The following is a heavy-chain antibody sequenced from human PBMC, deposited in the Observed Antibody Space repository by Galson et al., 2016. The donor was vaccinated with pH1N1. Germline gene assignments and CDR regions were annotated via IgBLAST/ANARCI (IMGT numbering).Heavy chain of an antibody. D-gene: IGHD4-17*01. CDR1: GYRFSSSW. CDR3: ARQNDYGDYRGDAFDI. V-gene: IGHV5-51*01. J-gene: IGHJ3*02. CDR2: IHLGGSHI. Sequence: EVKKPGESLKISCKGSGYRFSSSWIGWVRQMPGKGLEWMGIIHLGGSHIRYSPSFQGQVTISADKSINIVSLQWSSLKASDTATYYCARQNDYGDYRGDAFDIWGQGTMVTVSS.